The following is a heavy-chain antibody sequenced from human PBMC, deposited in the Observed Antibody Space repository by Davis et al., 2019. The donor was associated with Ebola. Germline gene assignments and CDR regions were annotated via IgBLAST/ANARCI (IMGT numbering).Heavy chain of an antibody. J-gene: IGHJ4*02. Sequence: ASVKVSCKASGYTFTSYAMHWVRQAPGQRLEWMGWINAGNGNTKYSQKFQGRVTITRDTSASTAYMELSSLRSEDTAVYYCARPYYDFWSGYYTHFDYWGQGTLVTVSS. CDR3: ARPYYDFWSGYYTHFDY. CDR1: GYTFTSYA. CDR2: INAGNGNT. V-gene: IGHV1-3*01. D-gene: IGHD3-3*01.